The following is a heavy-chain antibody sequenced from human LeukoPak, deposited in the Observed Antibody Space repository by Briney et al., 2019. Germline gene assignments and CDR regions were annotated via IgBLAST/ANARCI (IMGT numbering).Heavy chain of an antibody. CDR2: IYYTGSV. CDR3: ARGGLENGYHSNDAFDI. D-gene: IGHD3-22*01. Sequence: PSETLSLTCTVSGGSITGYYWSWIRQPPGKGLQGIGYIYYTGSVNYNPSLKSRVTISVDTSKNQFSLKLSSVTAADTAVYFCARGGLENGYHSNDAFDIWGQGTLVAVSS. CDR1: GGSITGYY. J-gene: IGHJ3*02. V-gene: IGHV4-59*01.